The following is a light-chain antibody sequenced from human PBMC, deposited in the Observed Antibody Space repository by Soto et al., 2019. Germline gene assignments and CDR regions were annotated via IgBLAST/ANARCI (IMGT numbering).Light chain of an antibody. J-gene: IGKJ4*01. CDR2: DAS. CDR3: QQYNNYMLT. CDR1: QSISTW. Sequence: DIQMTQSPSTLPASVGDRGTITCRASQSISTWLAWYQQKPGKATNLLIFDASTLESGVPSRFSGSGSGTEFTLNISSLQSYDFATYYCQQYNNYMLTFGGGTKVEIK. V-gene: IGKV1-5*01.